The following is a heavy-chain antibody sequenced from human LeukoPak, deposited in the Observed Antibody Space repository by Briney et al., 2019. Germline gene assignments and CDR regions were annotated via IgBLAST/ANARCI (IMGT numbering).Heavy chain of an antibody. CDR3: VKDGSTVTLHADY. D-gene: IGHD4-17*01. Sequence: PGGSLRLSCAASGFTFSSFGMHWVRQAPGKGLEWVAVLSYDGSNSYYADSVKGRFTISRDNSKNTLYLQMNSLRAEDTAVYHCVKDGSTVTLHADYWGQGTLVTVSS. CDR1: GFTFSSFG. J-gene: IGHJ4*02. CDR2: LSYDGSNS. V-gene: IGHV3-30*18.